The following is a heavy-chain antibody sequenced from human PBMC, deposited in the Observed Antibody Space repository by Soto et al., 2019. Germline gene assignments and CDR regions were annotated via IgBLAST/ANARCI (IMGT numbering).Heavy chain of an antibody. Sequence: ASVKVSCKASGYTFNSYAMHWVRQAPGQRLEWMGWINAGNGNTKYSQKFQGRVTITRDTSASTAYMELSSLRSEDTAVYYCAGIYDYVWGSYTLPIPVWGQETLVTVSS. CDR1: GYTFNSYA. CDR3: AGIYDYVWGSYTLPIPV. CDR2: INAGNGNT. J-gene: IGHJ4*02. V-gene: IGHV1-3*01. D-gene: IGHD3-16*01.